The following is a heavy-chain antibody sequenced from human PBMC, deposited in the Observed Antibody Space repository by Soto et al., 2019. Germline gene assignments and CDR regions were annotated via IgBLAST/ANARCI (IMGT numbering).Heavy chain of an antibody. Sequence: SETLSLTCTVSGGSISSSYWSWIRQPPGKGLEWIGYIYDSGSTYYNSSLKSRVTMSVDTSKNQFSLKLSSVTAADTAVYYCAGGPMGYDSWGQGTLVTVSS. V-gene: IGHV4-59*08. CDR1: GGSISSSY. D-gene: IGHD3-16*01. J-gene: IGHJ4*02. CDR2: IYDSGST. CDR3: AGGPMGYDS.